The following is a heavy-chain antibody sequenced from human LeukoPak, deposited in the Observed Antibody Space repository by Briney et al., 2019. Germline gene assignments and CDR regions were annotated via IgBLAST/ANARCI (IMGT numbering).Heavy chain of an antibody. CDR1: GFTFSNAW. CDR3: TTSLYCSSTSCYSY. D-gene: IGHD2-2*01. V-gene: IGHV3-15*01. J-gene: IGHJ4*02. CDR2: IKSKTDGGTT. Sequence: GGSLRLSCAASGFTFSNAWMSWVRQAPEKGLEWVGRIKSKTDGGTTDYAAPVKGRFTISRDDSKNTLYLQMNSLKTGDTAVYYCTTSLYCSSTSCYSYWGQGTLVTVSS.